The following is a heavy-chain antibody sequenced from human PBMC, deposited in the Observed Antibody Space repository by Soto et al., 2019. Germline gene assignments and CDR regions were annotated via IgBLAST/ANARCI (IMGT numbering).Heavy chain of an antibody. Sequence: SVKVSCKVSGGTFSSYAISWVRQAPGQGLEWMGGIIPIFGTANYAQKFQGRVTITADESTSTAYMELSSLRSEDTAVYYCARLGRDGYNFRAFDIWGQGTMVTVSS. CDR3: ARLGRDGYNFRAFDI. D-gene: IGHD5-12*01. V-gene: IGHV1-69*13. CDR1: GGTFSSYA. J-gene: IGHJ3*02. CDR2: IIPIFGTA.